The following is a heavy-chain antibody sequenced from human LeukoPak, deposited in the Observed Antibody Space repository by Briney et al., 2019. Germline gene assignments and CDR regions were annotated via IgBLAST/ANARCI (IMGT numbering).Heavy chain of an antibody. CDR2: ISSSSSYI. CDR1: GFTFSSYS. Sequence: GGSLRLSCAASGFTFSSYSMNWVRQAPGKGLEWVSSISSSSSYIYYVDSVKGRFTISRDNAKNSLYLQMNSLRAEDTAVYYCARFGGGYGMDVWGQGTTVTVSS. CDR3: ARFGGGYGMDV. V-gene: IGHV3-21*01. J-gene: IGHJ6*02. D-gene: IGHD2-15*01.